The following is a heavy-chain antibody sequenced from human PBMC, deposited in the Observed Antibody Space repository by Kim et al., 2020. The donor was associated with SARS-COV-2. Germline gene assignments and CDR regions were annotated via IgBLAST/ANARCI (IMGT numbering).Heavy chain of an antibody. CDR2: IYSGGST. D-gene: IGHD4-17*01. V-gene: IGHV3-53*01. J-gene: IGHJ6*02. Sequence: GGSLRLSCAASGFTVSSNYMSWVRQAPGKGLEWVSVIYSGGSTYYADSVKGRFTISRDNSKNTLYLQMNSLRAEDTAVYYCAREDYGDSDYYYYYGMDVWGQGSTVTGSS. CDR1: GFTVSSNY. CDR3: AREDYGDSDYYYYYGMDV.